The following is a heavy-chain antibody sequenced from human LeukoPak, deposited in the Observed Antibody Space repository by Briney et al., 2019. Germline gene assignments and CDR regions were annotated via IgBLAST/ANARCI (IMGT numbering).Heavy chain of an antibody. J-gene: IGHJ3*02. Sequence: ASVKVSCKASGYTVTSYAMHWVRQAPGQRLEWMGWINAGNGNTKYSQKFQGRVTITRDTSASTAYMELSSLRSEDTAVYYCASYHWGSLDAFDIWGQGTMVTVSS. CDR2: INAGNGNT. CDR1: GYTVTSYA. V-gene: IGHV1-3*01. CDR3: ASYHWGSLDAFDI. D-gene: IGHD7-27*01.